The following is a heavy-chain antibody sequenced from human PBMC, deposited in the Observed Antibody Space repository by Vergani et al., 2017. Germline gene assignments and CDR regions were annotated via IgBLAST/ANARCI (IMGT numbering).Heavy chain of an antibody. D-gene: IGHD1-26*01. CDR1: GFTFSNAW. V-gene: IGHV3-15*01. Sequence: EVQLVESGGGLVKPGGSLRLSCAASGFTFSNAWMSWVRQAPGKGLEWVGRIKSKTDGGTTDYPAPVTGRFTISRADSKNTLYLQMNSLKTEDTAVYYCTTEVGAGHDAFDMWGQGTMVTVSS. CDR3: TTEVGAGHDAFDM. CDR2: IKSKTDGGTT. J-gene: IGHJ3*02.